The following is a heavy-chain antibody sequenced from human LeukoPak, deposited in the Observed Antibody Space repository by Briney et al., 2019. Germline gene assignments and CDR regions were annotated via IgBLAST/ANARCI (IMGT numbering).Heavy chain of an antibody. CDR3: ARAWSFLSGPDY. CDR1: GHSISSYY. V-gene: IGHV4-59*01. Sequence: SETLSLTCTVSGHSISSYYWSWLRQPPGKGLEWIGFIYYSGSTNYNPSLKSRVTISVDTSKNQFSLKLSSVTAADTAVYYCARAWSFLSGPDYWGQGTLVTVSS. J-gene: IGHJ4*02. D-gene: IGHD1-26*01. CDR2: IYYSGST.